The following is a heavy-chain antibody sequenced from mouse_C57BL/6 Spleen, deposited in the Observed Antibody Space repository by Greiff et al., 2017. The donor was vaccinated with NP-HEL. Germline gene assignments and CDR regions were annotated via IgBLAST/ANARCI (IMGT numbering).Heavy chain of an antibody. J-gene: IGHJ3*01. CDR1: GYSFTSYY. D-gene: IGHD2-5*01. CDR3: ARYYSNYPSWFAY. V-gene: IGHV1-66*01. CDR2: IYPGSGNT. Sequence: QVQLKQSGPELVKPGASVKISCKASGYSFTSYYIHWVKQRPGQGLEWIGWIYPGSGNTKYNEKFKGKATLTADTSSSTAYMQRSSRTSDDAAVYYCARYYSNYPSWFAYWGQGTLVTVSA.